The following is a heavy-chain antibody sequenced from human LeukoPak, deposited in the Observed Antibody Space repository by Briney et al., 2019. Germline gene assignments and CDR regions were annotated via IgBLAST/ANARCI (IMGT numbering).Heavy chain of an antibody. CDR2: IDSGGRTT. CDR1: GFTFSSYW. J-gene: IGHJ6*03. Sequence: GGSLRLSCVASGFTFSSYWMHWVRQAPGKGLVWVSRIDSGGRTTNYADSVKGRFTISRDNAKNSLYLQMNSLRAEDTALYYCAKGSIGSYYYYMDVWGKGTTVTISS. V-gene: IGHV3-74*01. CDR3: AKGSIGSYYYYMDV. D-gene: IGHD1-26*01.